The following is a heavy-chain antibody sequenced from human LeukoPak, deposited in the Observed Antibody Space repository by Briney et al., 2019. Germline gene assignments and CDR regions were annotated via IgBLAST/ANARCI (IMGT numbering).Heavy chain of an antibody. V-gene: IGHV3-33*01. D-gene: IGHD3-22*01. J-gene: IGHJ4*02. CDR3: ARFTGDDDSGYYDY. CDR2: IWNDGSKK. CDR1: GFTFSGHG. Sequence: GGSLRLSCAASGFTFSGHGMHWVRQAPGKGLEWAAVIWNDGSKKYYADSVKGRFTISRDNSKNTLYLQMNSLRAEDTAVYYCARFTGDDDSGYYDYWGQGTLVTVSS.